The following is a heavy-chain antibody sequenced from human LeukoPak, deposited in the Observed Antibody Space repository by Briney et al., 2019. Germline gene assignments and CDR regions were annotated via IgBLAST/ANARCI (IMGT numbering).Heavy chain of an antibody. CDR2: IYDGGIT. J-gene: IGHJ4*02. CDR1: GFTFSNYA. Sequence: PGGSLRLSCAASGFTFSNYAMHWVRQAPGKGLEWVSVIYDGGITYYADSVKGRFTISGDNSKNMLFLQMNSLRAEDTAVYYCARFYDTSGYLDCWGQGTLVTVSS. V-gene: IGHV3-66*01. D-gene: IGHD3-22*01. CDR3: ARFYDTSGYLDC.